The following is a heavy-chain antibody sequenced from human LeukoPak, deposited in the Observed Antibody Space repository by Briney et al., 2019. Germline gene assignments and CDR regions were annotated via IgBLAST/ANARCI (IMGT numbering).Heavy chain of an antibody. CDR3: ASYFWGFDS. D-gene: IGHD3-3*01. CDR2: FDPEDGEI. Sequence: ASVKVSCKVSGNTLTELSMHWVRQAPGKGLEWMGGFDPEDGEIIYAQKFQGRVTMTEDTSADTAYMELSSLRSEDTAVYFCASYFWGFDSGAREPLVTVTS. V-gene: IGHV1-24*01. J-gene: IGHJ5*01. CDR1: GNTLTELS.